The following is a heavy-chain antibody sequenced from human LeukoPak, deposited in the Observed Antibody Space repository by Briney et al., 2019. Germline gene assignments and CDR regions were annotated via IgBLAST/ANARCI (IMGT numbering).Heavy chain of an antibody. D-gene: IGHD3-10*01. CDR2: ISSSGSTI. V-gene: IGHV3-48*03. J-gene: IGHJ4*02. Sequence: PGGSLRLSCAASGFTFSSYAMSWVRQAPGKGLEWVSYISSSGSTIYYADSVKGRFTISRDNAKNSLYLQMNSLRAEDTAVYYCALTMVRGAIDFDYWGQGTLVTVSS. CDR3: ALTMVRGAIDFDY. CDR1: GFTFSSYA.